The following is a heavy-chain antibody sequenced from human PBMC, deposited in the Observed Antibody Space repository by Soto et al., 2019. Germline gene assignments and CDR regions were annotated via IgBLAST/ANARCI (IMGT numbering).Heavy chain of an antibody. CDR3: AKVDSAWLRPSDY. CDR2: IKQDGSEK. CDR1: GFTFSSYW. J-gene: IGHJ4*02. Sequence: GGSLRLSCAASGFTFSSYWMSWVRQAPGKGLEWVANIKQDGSEKYYVDSVKGRFTISRDNAKNSLYLQMNSLRAEDTAVYYCAKVDSAWLRPSDYWGQGTLVTVSS. D-gene: IGHD6-19*01. V-gene: IGHV3-7*01.